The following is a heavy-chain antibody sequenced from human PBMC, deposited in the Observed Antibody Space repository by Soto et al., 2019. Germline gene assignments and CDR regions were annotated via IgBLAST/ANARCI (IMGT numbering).Heavy chain of an antibody. Sequence: QVQLQESGPGLVKPSQTLSLTCTVSGGSISSGGYYWSWIRQHPGKGLEWIRYIYYSGSTSYNPXLXSPXTISVVTSKNQMSLKLSSVTAADTAVYYCARGVLHWGQGTLVTVSS. CDR1: GGSISSGGYY. CDR3: ARGVLH. V-gene: IGHV4-31*01. CDR2: IYYSGST. J-gene: IGHJ4*02.